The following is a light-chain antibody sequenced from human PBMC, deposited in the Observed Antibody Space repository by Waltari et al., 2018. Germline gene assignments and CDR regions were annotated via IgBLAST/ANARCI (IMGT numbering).Light chain of an antibody. J-gene: IGLJ3*02. CDR2: DND. V-gene: IGLV1-51*01. Sequence: QSVLTQPPSVSAAPGQKVTISCSGSSSNIGNNYVSWYQQLPGTAPKLLIHDNDRRPSGFPDRCSGSKSGTSATLGITGLQTGDEADYYCGAWDSSLSNMEFGGGTKLTVL. CDR1: SSNIGNNY. CDR3: GAWDSSLSNME.